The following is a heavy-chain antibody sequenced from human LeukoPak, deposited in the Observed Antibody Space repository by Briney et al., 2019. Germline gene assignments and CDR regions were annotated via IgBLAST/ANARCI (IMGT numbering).Heavy chain of an antibody. CDR2: IRSKANSYAT. V-gene: IGHV3-73*01. J-gene: IGHJ3*01. Sequence: GGSLRLSCAASGFTFSSYWMSWVRQAPGKGLEWVGRIRSKANSYATAYAASVKGRFTISRDDSKNTAYLQMNSLKTEDTAVYYCTRVVPSGYDFDAFDFWGQGTLVTVSS. CDR1: GFTFSSYW. D-gene: IGHD5-12*01. CDR3: TRVVPSGYDFDAFDF.